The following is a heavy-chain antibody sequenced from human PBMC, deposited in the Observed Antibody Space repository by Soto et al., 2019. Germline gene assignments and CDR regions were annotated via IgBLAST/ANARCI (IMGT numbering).Heavy chain of an antibody. Sequence: QVQLVQSGAEVKKPGSSVKVSCKASGDTFSSYAISWVRQAPGQGLEWMGGIIPIFDTANYAQKFQGRVTMTADESTSTAYMELNSLRSEDTAVYYCAITETHSSSRYYYHYGMDVWGQGTSVTVSS. V-gene: IGHV1-69*12. CDR3: AITETHSSSRYYYHYGMDV. J-gene: IGHJ6*02. CDR1: GDTFSSYA. D-gene: IGHD6-13*01. CDR2: IIPIFDTA.